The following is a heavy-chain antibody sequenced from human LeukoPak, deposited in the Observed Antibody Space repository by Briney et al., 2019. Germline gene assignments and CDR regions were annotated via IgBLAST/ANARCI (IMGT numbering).Heavy chain of an antibody. CDR3: ARGFHRLYGSGSYYNPEFDY. CDR2: IIPILGIA. CDR1: GHTFSNFY. J-gene: IGHJ4*02. D-gene: IGHD3-10*01. V-gene: IGHV1-69*04. Sequence: GASVKISCKASGHTFSNFYIYWVRQAPGQGLEWMGRIIPILGIANYAQKFQGRVTITADKSTSTAYMELSSLRSEDTAVYYCARGFHRLYGSGSYYNPEFDYWGQGTLVTVSS.